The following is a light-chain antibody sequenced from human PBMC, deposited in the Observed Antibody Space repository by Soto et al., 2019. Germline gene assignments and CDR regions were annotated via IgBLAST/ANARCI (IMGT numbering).Light chain of an antibody. Sequence: EVVLTQSPATLSVSPVERVTLSCRASQSVSGHLAWYQQKPGQAPRLIISGASTRATGIPARFSGSGSGTEFTLTISSLQSEDFAVYYCHQYHYWWTFGQGTKVDIK. CDR1: QSVSGH. V-gene: IGKV3-15*01. J-gene: IGKJ1*01. CDR2: GAS. CDR3: HQYHYWWT.